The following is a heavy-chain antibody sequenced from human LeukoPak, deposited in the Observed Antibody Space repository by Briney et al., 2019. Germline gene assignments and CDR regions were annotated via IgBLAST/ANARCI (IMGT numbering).Heavy chain of an antibody. CDR2: INSDGSST. CDR3: AREYSTGFDP. J-gene: IGHJ5*02. D-gene: IGHD2-15*01. CDR1: GFTFSRYW. Sequence: SGGSLRLSCAASGFTFSRYWMHWVRQGPGKGLVWVSRINSDGSSTSYADPVKGRFTISRDNAKNTLYLQMNSLRAEDTAVYYCAREYSTGFDPWGQGTLVTVSS. V-gene: IGHV3-74*01.